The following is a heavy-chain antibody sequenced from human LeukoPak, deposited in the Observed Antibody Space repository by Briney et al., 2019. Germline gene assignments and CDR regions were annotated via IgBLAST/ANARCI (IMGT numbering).Heavy chain of an antibody. J-gene: IGHJ4*02. D-gene: IGHD6-6*01. CDR1: GGSISSGGYY. CDR3: ARGVLAARPEGGY. Sequence: PSETLSLTCTVSGGSISSGGYYWSWIRQPPGKGLEWIGEINHSGSTNYNPSLKSRVTISVDTSKNQFSLKLSSVTAADTAVYYCARGVLAARPEGGYWGQGTLVTVSS. V-gene: IGHV4-39*07. CDR2: INHSGST.